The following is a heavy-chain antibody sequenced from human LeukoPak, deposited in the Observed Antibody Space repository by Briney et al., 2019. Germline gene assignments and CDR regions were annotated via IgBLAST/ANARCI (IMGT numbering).Heavy chain of an antibody. Sequence: SETLSLTCAVYGGSFSGYYWSWIRQPPGKGLEWIGEINHSGSTNYNPSLKSRVTISVDTSKNQFSLKLSSVTAADTAVYYCARGDCSSTSCPKWNNWFDPWGQGTLVTVSS. D-gene: IGHD2-2*01. CDR3: ARGDCSSTSCPKWNNWFDP. J-gene: IGHJ5*02. V-gene: IGHV4-34*01. CDR1: GGSFSGYY. CDR2: INHSGST.